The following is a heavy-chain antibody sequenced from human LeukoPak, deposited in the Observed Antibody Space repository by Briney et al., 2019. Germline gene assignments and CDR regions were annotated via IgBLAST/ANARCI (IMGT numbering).Heavy chain of an antibody. Sequence: GSLRLSCAASGFTFRTYGMHWVRQAPGKGLEWVAIVWADGIKKYYADSVKGRFTISRDNSKNTLYLQMDSLRAEDTAVYYCARVLGDFWSGYYFDYWGQGTLVTVSS. D-gene: IGHD3-3*01. CDR1: GFTFRTYG. CDR3: ARVLGDFWSGYYFDY. CDR2: VWADGIKK. J-gene: IGHJ4*02. V-gene: IGHV3-33*01.